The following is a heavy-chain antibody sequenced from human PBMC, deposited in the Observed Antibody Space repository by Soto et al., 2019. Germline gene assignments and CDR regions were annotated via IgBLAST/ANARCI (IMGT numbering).Heavy chain of an antibody. V-gene: IGHV1-2*02. CDR3: ARDCYCSGGSCCEGYGMDV. D-gene: IGHD2-15*01. CDR1: GYTFTGYY. J-gene: IGHJ6*02. Sequence: GASVKVSCKASGYTFTGYYMHWVRQAPGQGLEWMGWINPNSGGTNYAQKFQGRVTMTRDTSIGTAYMELSRLRSDDTAAYYCARDCYCSGGSCCEGYGMDVWGQGTTVTVSS. CDR2: INPNSGGT.